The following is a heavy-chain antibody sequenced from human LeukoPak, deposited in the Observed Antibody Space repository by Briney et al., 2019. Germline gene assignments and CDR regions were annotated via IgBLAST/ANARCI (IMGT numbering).Heavy chain of an antibody. Sequence: QAGGSLRLSCAASGFTLSTNYTSWVRQAPGKGLEWVSVIYSGGSTYYADSVKRRFTISRDISKNTLYLQMNSLRAEDTAVYYCARDPGYSYGYDYWGQGTLVTVSS. CDR3: ARDPGYSYGYDY. D-gene: IGHD5-18*01. J-gene: IGHJ4*02. V-gene: IGHV3-53*01. CDR1: GFTLSTNY. CDR2: IYSGGST.